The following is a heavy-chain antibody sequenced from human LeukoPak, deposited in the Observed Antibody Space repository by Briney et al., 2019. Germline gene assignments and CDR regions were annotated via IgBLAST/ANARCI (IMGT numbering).Heavy chain of an antibody. J-gene: IGHJ4*02. CDR3: ARDSVSWNYFDY. CDR2: IYSGGTT. Sequence: PGGSLRLSCAASGFTVSSNYMSWVRQAPGKGLEWVSVIYSGGTTYYADSVKGRFTISRDNSKNTVYVQMNSLRAEDTAVYYCARDSVSWNYFDYWGQGTLVTVSS. V-gene: IGHV3-53*01. D-gene: IGHD6-13*01. CDR1: GFTVSSNY.